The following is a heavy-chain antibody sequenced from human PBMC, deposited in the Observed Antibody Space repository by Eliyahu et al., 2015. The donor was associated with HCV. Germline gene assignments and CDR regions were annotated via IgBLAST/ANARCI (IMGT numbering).Heavy chain of an antibody. J-gene: IGHJ4*02. Sequence: EVQLVESGXGLAXPGGSLRLSCAASGFTFSRYWVHWVRQPPGKGLEWVSRIDEDGSTTTYADSVKGRFTISRDNAKNTVYLQMSSLRAEDTAVYYCARDLMGRDDYWGQGTLVTVSS. CDR2: IDEDGSTT. V-gene: IGHV3-74*01. CDR3: ARDLMGRDDY. CDR1: GFTFSRYW. D-gene: IGHD3-10*01.